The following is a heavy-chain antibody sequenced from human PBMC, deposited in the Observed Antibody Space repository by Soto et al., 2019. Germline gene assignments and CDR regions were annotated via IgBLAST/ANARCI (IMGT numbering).Heavy chain of an antibody. J-gene: IGHJ4*02. V-gene: IGHV3-33*01. CDR2: IWYDGSNK. CDR3: ARDRVIGGVQQLGRLAY. D-gene: IGHD6-13*01. Sequence: QVQLVESGGGVVQPGRTLRLSCAASGFTFSSYGLHWVRQAPGKGLEWVEVIWYDGSNKYYADSVKGRFTISRDNSKNTMYLQTNSLGAEDTAVYYCARDRVIGGVQQLGRLAYWGQGNLVTVSS. CDR1: GFTFSSYG.